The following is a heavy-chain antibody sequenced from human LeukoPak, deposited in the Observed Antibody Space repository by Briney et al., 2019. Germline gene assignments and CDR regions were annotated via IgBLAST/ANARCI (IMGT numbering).Heavy chain of an antibody. CDR2: INTNTGNP. J-gene: IGHJ5*02. Sequence: ASVKVSCKASGYTFSSYAMNWVRQAPGQGLEWMGWINTNTGNPTYAQGFTGRFGFSLDTSVSTAYLQISSLKAEDTAVYYCASRSTMVRGVHPQFDPWGQGTLVTVSS. D-gene: IGHD3-10*01. CDR3: ASRSTMVRGVHPQFDP. CDR1: GYTFSSYA. V-gene: IGHV7-4-1*02.